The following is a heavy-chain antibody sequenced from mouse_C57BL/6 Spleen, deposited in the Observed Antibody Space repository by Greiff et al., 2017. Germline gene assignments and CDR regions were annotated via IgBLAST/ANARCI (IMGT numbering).Heavy chain of an antibody. CDR2: ISNLAYSI. J-gene: IGHJ4*01. CDR3: ARGGMVCYAMDY. CDR1: GFTFSDYG. V-gene: IGHV5-15*01. D-gene: IGHD2-2*01. Sequence: DVKLVESGGGLVQPGGSLKLSCAASGFTFSDYGMAWVRQAPRKGPEWVAFISNLAYSIYYADTVTGRFTISRENAKNTLYLEMSSLRSEDTAMYYCARGGMVCYAMDYWGQGTSVTVSS.